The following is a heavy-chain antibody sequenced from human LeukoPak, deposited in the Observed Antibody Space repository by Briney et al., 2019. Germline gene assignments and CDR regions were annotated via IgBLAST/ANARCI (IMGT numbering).Heavy chain of an antibody. Sequence: GASVKVSCKSSGGTFSSYAVSWVRQAPGQGLDWMGGIIPFFGTANYAQKFQGRVTLTADKFPTTAYMELSSLRSEDTAVYYCARSPSLLFLGYYDSSGPRYYYYYYMDVWGKGTTVTISS. CDR2: IIPFFGTA. D-gene: IGHD3-22*01. CDR3: ARSPSLLFLGYYDSSGPRYYYYYYMDV. CDR1: GGTFSSYA. V-gene: IGHV1-69*06. J-gene: IGHJ6*03.